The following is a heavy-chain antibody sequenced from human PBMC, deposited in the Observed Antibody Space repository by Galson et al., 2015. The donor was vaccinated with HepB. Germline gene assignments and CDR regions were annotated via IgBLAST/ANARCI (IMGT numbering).Heavy chain of an antibody. CDR3: PRGYSRSWYSGLGF. V-gene: IGHV3-53*01. J-gene: IGHJ4*02. Sequence: SLRLSCAASGFTVSSNYMSWVRQAPGRGLECVSVIYSGGNTNYADSVRGRFIISRDNSKNTLYLQMNNLRVDDTAVYYCPRGYSRSWYSGLGFWGQGTLVTVSS. D-gene: IGHD6-13*01. CDR2: IYSGGNT. CDR1: GFTVSSNY.